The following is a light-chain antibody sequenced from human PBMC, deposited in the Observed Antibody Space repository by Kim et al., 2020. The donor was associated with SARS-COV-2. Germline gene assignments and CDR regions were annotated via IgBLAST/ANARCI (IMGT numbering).Light chain of an antibody. CDR3: AAWDDSLSGPV. CDR1: SSNIGTNT. J-gene: IGLJ3*02. V-gene: IGLV1-44*01. CDR2: SNN. Sequence: QSVLTQPPSASGTPGQRVTISCSGSSSNIGTNTVNWYQQLPGTAPKLIIYSNNQRPSGVPDRVSGSKSGTSASLAISGLQSEDEADYYCAAWDDSLSGPVFGGGTQLTVL.